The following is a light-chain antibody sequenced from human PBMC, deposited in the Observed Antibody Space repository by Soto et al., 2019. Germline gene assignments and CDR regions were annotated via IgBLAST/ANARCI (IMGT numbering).Light chain of an antibody. Sequence: QSVLTQPASVSGSSGQSITISCTGTSSDVGSYNLVSWHQQHPGKAPKLIIYEGDKRPSGVSNRFSGSKSGNTASLTISGLQAEDDDDYYCCSYSYGSTLVFGGGTKLTVL. J-gene: IGLJ2*01. CDR2: EGD. CDR1: SSDVGSYNL. V-gene: IGLV2-23*01. CDR3: CSYSYGSTLV.